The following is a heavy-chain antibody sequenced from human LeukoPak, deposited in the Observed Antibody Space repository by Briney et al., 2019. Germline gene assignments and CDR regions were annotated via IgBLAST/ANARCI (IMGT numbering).Heavy chain of an antibody. CDR1: GGFISSYY. CDR3: ARDLRGIAVAGIDY. D-gene: IGHD6-19*01. CDR2: IYSSGNT. Sequence: TSETLSLTCTVSGGFISSYYWNWIRQTPGKGLEWIGSIYSSGNTNYNPSLKSRVTISVDTSKNQFSLMLTSVTAADTAVCYCARDLRGIAVAGIDYWGQGTLVTVSS. V-gene: IGHV4-59*01. J-gene: IGHJ4*02.